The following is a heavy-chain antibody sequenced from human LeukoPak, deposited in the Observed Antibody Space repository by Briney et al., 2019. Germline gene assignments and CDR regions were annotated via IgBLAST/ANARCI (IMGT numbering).Heavy chain of an antibody. CDR2: FDPEDGET. V-gene: IGHV1-24*01. D-gene: IGHD6-13*01. CDR1: GYTLTELS. CDR3: ARVGAAAEVDY. Sequence: ASVKVSCKVSGYTLTELSMHWVRQAPGKGLEWMGGFDPEDGETIYAQKFQGRVTMTRNTSISTTHMELSSLRSEDTAVYYCARVGAAAEVDYWGQGTLVTVSS. J-gene: IGHJ4*02.